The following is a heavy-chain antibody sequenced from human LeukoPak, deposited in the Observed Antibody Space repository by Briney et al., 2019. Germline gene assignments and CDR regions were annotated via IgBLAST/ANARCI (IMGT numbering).Heavy chain of an antibody. J-gene: IGHJ4*02. D-gene: IGHD1-14*01. CDR1: GFTFSGHW. CDR2: INQGGSAK. Sequence: PGGSLRLSCAASGFTFSGHWMSWVRQAPGKGLEWVANINQGGSAKYYVDSVKGRFTISRDNANNLLYLQMNSLRGEDTAVYYCTRDRSRAEDDWGQGTLVTVSS. V-gene: IGHV3-7*01. CDR3: TRDRSRAEDD.